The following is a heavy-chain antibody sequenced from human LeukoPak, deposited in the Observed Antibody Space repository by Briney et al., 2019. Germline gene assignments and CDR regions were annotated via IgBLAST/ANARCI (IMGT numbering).Heavy chain of an antibody. D-gene: IGHD2-2*01. CDR1: GFTFSSYG. CDR2: IWYDGSNK. J-gene: IGHJ4*02. V-gene: IGHV3-33*01. Sequence: GRSLRLSCAASGFTFSSYGMHWVRQAPGKGLEWVAVIWYDGSNKYYADSVKGRFTISRDNSKNTLYLQMNSLRAEDTAVYYCARGEVPAAYIDYWGQGTLVTVSS. CDR3: ARGEVPAAYIDY.